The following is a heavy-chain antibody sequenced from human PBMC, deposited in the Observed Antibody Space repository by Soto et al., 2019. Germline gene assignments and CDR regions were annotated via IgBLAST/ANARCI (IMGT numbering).Heavy chain of an antibody. CDR2: IYYSGST. CDR3: ARGLKVANRFDY. Sequence: SETLSLTCTVSGGSISSYYWSWIRQPPGKGLEWIGYIYYSGSTNYNPSLKSRVTISVDTSKNQFSLKLSSVTAADTAVYYCARGLKVANRFDYWGQGTLVTVSS. V-gene: IGHV4-59*08. CDR1: GGSISSYY. J-gene: IGHJ4*02. D-gene: IGHD3-22*01.